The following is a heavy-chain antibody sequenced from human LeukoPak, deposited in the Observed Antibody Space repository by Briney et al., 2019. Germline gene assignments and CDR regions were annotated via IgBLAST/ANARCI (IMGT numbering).Heavy chain of an antibody. Sequence: SETLSLTCTVTGGSISSYYWSWIRQPAGKAPEWIGRIYSSGIINYNPSLKSRVTMSLDNSKNQLSLKLSYVTAADTAVYYCARDTGKSGYPDYWGQGTLVTVSS. CDR3: ARDTGKSGYPDY. V-gene: IGHV4-4*07. CDR1: GGSISSYY. D-gene: IGHD3-3*01. J-gene: IGHJ4*02. CDR2: IYSSGII.